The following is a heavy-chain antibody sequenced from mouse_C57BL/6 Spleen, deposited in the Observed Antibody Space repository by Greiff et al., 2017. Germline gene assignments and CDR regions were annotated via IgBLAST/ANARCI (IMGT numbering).Heavy chain of an antibody. CDR2: IDPSDSYT. D-gene: IGHD2-5*01. J-gene: IGHJ4*01. Sequence: QVQLQQPGAELVMPGASVKLSCKASGYTFTSYWMHWVKQRPGQGLEWIGEIDPSDSYTNYNQKFKGKSTLTVDKSSSTAYMKLSSLTSEDSAVYYCATSNRYAMDDWGQGTSVTVSS. CDR3: ATSNRYAMDD. CDR1: GYTFTSYW. V-gene: IGHV1-69*01.